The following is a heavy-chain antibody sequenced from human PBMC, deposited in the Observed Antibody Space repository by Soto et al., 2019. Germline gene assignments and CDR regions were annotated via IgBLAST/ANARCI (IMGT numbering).Heavy chain of an antibody. V-gene: IGHV3-74*01. J-gene: IGHJ6*02. CDR2: IKSDGSKT. Sequence: PGGSLRLSCAASGFTFSGYWMQWVRQAPGKGLVWVPVIKSDGSKTAYADSVKGRFTIFRDNTKNTLYLQMNSLRVEDTAVYYCARETSYGMDVWGQGTTVTVSS. CDR3: ARETSYGMDV. CDR1: GFTFSGYW.